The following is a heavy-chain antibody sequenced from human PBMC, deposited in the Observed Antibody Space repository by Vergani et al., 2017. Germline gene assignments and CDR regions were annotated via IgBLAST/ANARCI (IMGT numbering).Heavy chain of an antibody. CDR3: ARNPRSGXTYYYDSSGPFDY. CDR1: GGSMSSRNYY. CDR2: VYYSGST. D-gene: IGHD3-22*01. J-gene: IGHJ4*02. V-gene: IGHV4-39*01. Sequence: QLQLQESGPGLVKPSETLSLTCTVSGGSMSSRNYYWNWIRQPPGKELECIGSVYYSGSTYYNPSLKSRVTISVDTSKNRFFLKLTSVTAADTAVYYCARNPRSGXTYYYDSSGPFDYWGQGTLVTVFS.